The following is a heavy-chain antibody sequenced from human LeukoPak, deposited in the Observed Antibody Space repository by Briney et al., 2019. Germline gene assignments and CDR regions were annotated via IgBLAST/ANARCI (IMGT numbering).Heavy chain of an antibody. CDR3: ARDLQYYYDSSNPNYFDY. Sequence: GGSLRLSCAASGFTFSRHWMSWVRQAPGKGLEWVSSISSSSSYIYYTDSVKGRFTISRDNAKNSLYLQMNSLRAEDTAVYYCARDLQYYYDSSNPNYFDYWGQGTLVTVSS. CDR1: GFTFSRHW. CDR2: ISSSSSYI. V-gene: IGHV3-21*01. J-gene: IGHJ4*02. D-gene: IGHD3-22*01.